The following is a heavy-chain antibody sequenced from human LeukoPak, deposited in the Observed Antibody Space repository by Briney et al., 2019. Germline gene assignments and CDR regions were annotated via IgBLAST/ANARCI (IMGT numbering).Heavy chain of an antibody. CDR1: GFTFSSYW. Sequence: GGSLRLSCAASGFTFSSYWMSWVRQAPGKGLGWVANIKQDGSEKYYVDSVKGRFTISRDNAKNSLYLQMNSLRAEDTAVYYCARVSRAVAGTGIDYWGQGTLVTVSS. D-gene: IGHD6-19*01. CDR3: ARVSRAVAGTGIDY. CDR2: IKQDGSEK. V-gene: IGHV3-7*01. J-gene: IGHJ4*02.